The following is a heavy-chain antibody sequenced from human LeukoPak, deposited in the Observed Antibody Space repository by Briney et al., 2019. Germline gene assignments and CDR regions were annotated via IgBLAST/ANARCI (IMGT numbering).Heavy chain of an antibody. D-gene: IGHD6-13*01. V-gene: IGHV3-7*01. CDR3: ARENGIAAAGTGSDAFDI. Sequence: GGSLRLSCAASGFAFDSHYMTWVRQAPGKGLEWVANIRQDGSVKNYVDSVKGRFTISRDNAKKSLYLQMNSLRAEDTAVYYCARENGIAAAGTGSDAFDIWGQGTMVTVSS. CDR1: GFAFDSHY. J-gene: IGHJ3*02. CDR2: IRQDGSVK.